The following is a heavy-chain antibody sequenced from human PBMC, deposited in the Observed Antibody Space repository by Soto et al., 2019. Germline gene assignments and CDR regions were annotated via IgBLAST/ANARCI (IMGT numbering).Heavy chain of an antibody. CDR2: IWYDGSNK. J-gene: IGHJ4*02. Sequence: QVQRVESGGGVVQPGRSLRLSCAASGFTFSSYGLHWVRQAPGKGLQWVAVIWYDGSNKYYADSVKGRFTISRDNSKNTLYLQMNSLRVEDTDAYYCSCDLSWGGDHWGEGSLVTVST. D-gene: IGHD2-15*01. CDR3: SCDLSWGGDH. V-gene: IGHV3-33*01. CDR1: GFTFSSYG.